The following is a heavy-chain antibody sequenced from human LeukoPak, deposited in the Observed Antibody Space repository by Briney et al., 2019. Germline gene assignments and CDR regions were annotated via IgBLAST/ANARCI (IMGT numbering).Heavy chain of an antibody. Sequence: GGSLRLSCAASGFTFSSYSMNWVRQNQGKGLEWVSSISSSSSYIYYADSVKGRFTISRDNAKNSLYLQMNSLRAEDTAVYYCARGSGSAGALDIWGQGTMVTVSS. J-gene: IGHJ3*02. D-gene: IGHD1-26*01. CDR1: GFTFSSYS. CDR2: ISSSSSYI. V-gene: IGHV3-21*01. CDR3: ARGSGSAGALDI.